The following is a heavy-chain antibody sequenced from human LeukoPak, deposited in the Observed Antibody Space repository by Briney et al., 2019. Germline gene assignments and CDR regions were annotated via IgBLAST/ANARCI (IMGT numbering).Heavy chain of an antibody. J-gene: IGHJ4*02. CDR3: ARRSAYCGGDCYIDY. D-gene: IGHD2-21*02. CDR1: GYSFTSYW. CDR2: IYPGDSDT. Sequence: GESLKISCKGSGYSFTSYWIGWVRQMPGEGLEWMGIIYPGDSDTRYSPSFQGQVTVSADKSISTAYLQWSSLKASDTAMYYCARRSAYCGGDCYIDYWGQGTLVTVSS. V-gene: IGHV5-51*01.